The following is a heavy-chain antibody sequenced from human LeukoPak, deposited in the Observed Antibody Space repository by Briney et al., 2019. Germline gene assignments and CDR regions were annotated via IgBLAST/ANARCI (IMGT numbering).Heavy chain of an antibody. Sequence: ASVKVSCRASGDTFVPYTFSWVRQAPGQGLEWIGRIIPSLDVANYAHKFQGRVTLSVDRDTATTYMEVTSLRSEDTAIYYCARDHCSPGTCLGGHWGQGTLVTVSS. J-gene: IGHJ4*02. V-gene: IGHV1-69*04. CDR3: ARDHCSPGTCLGGH. D-gene: IGHD2-15*01. CDR1: GDTFVPYT. CDR2: IIPSLDVA.